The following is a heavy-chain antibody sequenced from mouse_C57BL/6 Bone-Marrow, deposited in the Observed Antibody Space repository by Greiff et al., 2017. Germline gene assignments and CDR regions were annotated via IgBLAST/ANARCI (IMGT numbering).Heavy chain of an antibody. Sequence: EVNVVESGGGLVQPGGSLKLSCAASGFTFSDYGMAWVRQAPRKGPEWVAFISNLAYSIYYADTVTGRFTISREKAKNTLYLEMSSLRSEDTAMYYCARQRGLYDGYSYAMDYWGQGTSVTVSS. CDR3: ARQRGLYDGYSYAMDY. CDR2: ISNLAYSI. D-gene: IGHD2-3*01. V-gene: IGHV5-15*01. CDR1: GFTFSDYG. J-gene: IGHJ4*01.